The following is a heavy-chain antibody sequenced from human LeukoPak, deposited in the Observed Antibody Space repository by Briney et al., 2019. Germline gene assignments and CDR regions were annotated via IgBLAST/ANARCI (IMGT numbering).Heavy chain of an antibody. CDR2: INHSGST. D-gene: IGHD2-2*01. CDR3: ARDAPLYCRSTSCYQRYFDY. J-gene: IGHJ4*02. V-gene: IGHV4-34*01. CDR1: GGSFSGYY. Sequence: SETLSLTCAVYGGSFSGYYWSWIRQPPGKGLEWIGEINHSGSTNYNPSLKSLVTISVGTSKNQFSLKLSSVTAADTAVYYCARDAPLYCRSTSCYQRYFDYWGQGTLVTVSS.